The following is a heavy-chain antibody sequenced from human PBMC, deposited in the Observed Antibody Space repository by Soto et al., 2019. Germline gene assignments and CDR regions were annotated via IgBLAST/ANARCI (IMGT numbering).Heavy chain of an antibody. CDR3: AHAFFTLWGYGMDV. J-gene: IGHJ6*02. CDR2: LYCDDDK. Sequence: QITLKESGPTLVKPTQTLTLTCTFSGFSINTRGVGVGWIRQPPGKALEWLALLYCDDDKRYSPSLSDRVTVTMDTSKNQVVLTLTNMDPVDTATYYCAHAFFTLWGYGMDVWGQGTTVTVSS. V-gene: IGHV2-5*02. CDR1: GFSINTRGVG. D-gene: IGHD3-16*01.